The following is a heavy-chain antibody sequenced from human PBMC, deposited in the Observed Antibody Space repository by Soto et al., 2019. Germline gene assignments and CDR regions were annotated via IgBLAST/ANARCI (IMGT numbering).Heavy chain of an antibody. CDR3: ATGTVFGWLDNPNHELDI. V-gene: IGHV3-48*01. CDR2: INSAGSII. CDR1: GFTPSRLS. Sequence: EVQLVQSGGALVQPGGSLRLSCAASGFTPSRLSMNWVRQAPGKGLEWISYINSAGSIIYYADSVKGRFTISRDHAKNSLFLQMNSLRAEETAVYYCATGTVFGWLDNPNHELDIWGQGTMVTVSS. J-gene: IGHJ3*02. D-gene: IGHD3-9*01.